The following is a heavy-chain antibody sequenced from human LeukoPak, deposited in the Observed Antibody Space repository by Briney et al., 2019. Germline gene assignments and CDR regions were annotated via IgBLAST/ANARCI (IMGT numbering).Heavy chain of an antibody. J-gene: IGHJ5*02. Sequence: ASVTVSCMASGGTFSTYGVSWVRQAPGQGLEWMGRIIPILGIANYAQKFQGRVTITADKSTSTAYMELSSLRSEDTAVYYCARGDVVVVAATDWFDPWGQGTLVTVSS. CDR1: GGTFSTYG. CDR3: ARGDVVVVAATDWFDP. V-gene: IGHV1-69*04. CDR2: IIPILGIA. D-gene: IGHD2-15*01.